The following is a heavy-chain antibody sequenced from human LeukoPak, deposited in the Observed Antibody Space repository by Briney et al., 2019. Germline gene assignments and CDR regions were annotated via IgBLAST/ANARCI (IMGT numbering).Heavy chain of an antibody. J-gene: IGHJ5*02. CDR1: GFTFSSYA. V-gene: IGHV3-23*01. D-gene: IGHD6-13*01. Sequence: GGSLRLSCAASGFTFSSYAMSWVRQAPGKGLEWVSAISGSGGSTYSAASVTARFTISRDNSKNTLYLQMNSLRAEDTAVYYCAKGFTTIAAAGTNWFDPWGQGTLVTVSS. CDR3: AKGFTTIAAAGTNWFDP. CDR2: ISGSGGST.